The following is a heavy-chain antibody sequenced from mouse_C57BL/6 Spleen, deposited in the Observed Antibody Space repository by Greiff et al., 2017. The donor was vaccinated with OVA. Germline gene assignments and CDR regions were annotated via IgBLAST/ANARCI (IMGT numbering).Heavy chain of an antibody. V-gene: IGHV6-6*01. Sequence: EVQVVESGGGLVQPGGSMKLSCAASGFTFSDAWMDWVRQSPEKGLEWVAEIRNKANNHATYYAESVKGRFTISRDDSKSSVYLQMNSLRAEDTGIYYCTRRTWPYYFDYWGQGTTLTVSS. CDR1: GFTFSDAW. CDR2: IRNKANNHAT. CDR3: TRRTWPYYFDY. J-gene: IGHJ2*01.